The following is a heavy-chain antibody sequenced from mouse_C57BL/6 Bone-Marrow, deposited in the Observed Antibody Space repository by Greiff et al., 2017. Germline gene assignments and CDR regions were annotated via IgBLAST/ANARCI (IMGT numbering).Heavy chain of an antibody. CDR2: LYPRSGNT. CDR3: AITTVVADY. V-gene: IGHV1-81*01. CDR1: GYTFTSYG. Sequence: QVHVKQSGAELARPGASVKLSCKASGYTFTSYGISWVKQRTGQGLEWSGELYPRSGNTYYNEKFKGKATLTADKSSSTAYMELRSLASADSAVYFWAITTVVADYWGQGTTLTVSS. J-gene: IGHJ2*01. D-gene: IGHD1-1*01.